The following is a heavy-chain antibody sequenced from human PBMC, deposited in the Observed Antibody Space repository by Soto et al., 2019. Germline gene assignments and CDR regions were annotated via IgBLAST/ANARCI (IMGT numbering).Heavy chain of an antibody. Sequence: GESLKISCAASGFTFSSNWMHWVRQAPGKGLVWVSRINNDGSSTNYGDSVKGRFTMSRDNAKNTLYLQMNSLRAEDTAVYYCARGGCTSTSCLDYWGQGTLVTVSS. J-gene: IGHJ4*02. CDR1: GFTFSSNW. CDR2: INNDGSST. CDR3: ARGGCTSTSCLDY. D-gene: IGHD2-2*01. V-gene: IGHV3-74*01.